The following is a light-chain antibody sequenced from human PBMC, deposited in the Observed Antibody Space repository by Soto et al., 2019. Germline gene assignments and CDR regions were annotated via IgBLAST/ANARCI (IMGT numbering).Light chain of an antibody. CDR1: QSVRSN. CDR3: QQYNIWPPLT. CDR2: GAS. V-gene: IGKV3-15*01. Sequence: EIVMTQSPATLSVSPGERVTLSCRASQSVRSNLAWYQQRPGLPPRLLIYGASTRATGIPARFSGSGSGTEFTLTISSLQSEDFAVYYCQQYNIWPPLTFGGGTKVEIK. J-gene: IGKJ4*01.